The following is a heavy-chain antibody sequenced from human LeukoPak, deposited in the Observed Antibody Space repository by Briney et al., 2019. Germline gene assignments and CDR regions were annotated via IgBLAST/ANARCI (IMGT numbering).Heavy chain of an antibody. CDR1: GFTVSSSY. CDR3: ATDSPDYGGKGFDY. J-gene: IGHJ4*02. D-gene: IGHD4-23*01. Sequence: PGGSLRLSCAASGFTVSSSYMSWVRQAPGRGLEWVSVIYSGGDTYYADSVKGRFTISRDNSKNSLYLQMNTLRAEDTAIYYCATDSPDYGGKGFDYWGQGTLVTVSS. V-gene: IGHV3-53*01. CDR2: IYSGGDT.